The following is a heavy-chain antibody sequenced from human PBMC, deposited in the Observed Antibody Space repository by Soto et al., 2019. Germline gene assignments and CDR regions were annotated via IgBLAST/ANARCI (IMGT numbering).Heavy chain of an antibody. CDR3: VMVDNYVTPTPQDV. D-gene: IGHD3-16*01. J-gene: IGHJ6*02. Sequence: ASVKVSCKSSGYIFSDYGITWVRQAPGQGLEWMGWISAYNGNTHSATKVQGRLTMTTDTSTSTAYMDLGSLTSDDTAVYYCVMVDNYVTPTPQDVWGQGTTVTVSS. CDR2: ISAYNGNT. CDR1: GYIFSDYG. V-gene: IGHV1-18*01.